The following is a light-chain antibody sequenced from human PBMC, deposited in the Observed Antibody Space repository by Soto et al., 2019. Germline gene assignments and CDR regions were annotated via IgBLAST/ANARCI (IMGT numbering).Light chain of an antibody. CDR1: SRDFSDHNH. V-gene: IGLV2-14*01. J-gene: IGLJ1*01. CDR3: SSYTNSGV. Sequence: QSAVTQPASVSGSPGQSITISCTGTSRDFSDHNHVPWYQHHPGKAPKLIIYEVSNRPSGVSNRFSGSKSGNTASLTISGLQAEDEADYYCSSYTNSGVFGTGTKLTVL. CDR2: EVS.